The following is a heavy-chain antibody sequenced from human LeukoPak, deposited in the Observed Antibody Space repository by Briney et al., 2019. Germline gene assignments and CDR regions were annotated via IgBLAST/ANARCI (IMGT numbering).Heavy chain of an antibody. V-gene: IGHV3-48*03. Sequence: GGSLRLSCAASGCTFSRNALNGVGQAAGKGLEWVSSISSSGSTKYAAASMNGRFNITRDNAKTSLYLKENSLRAEDTAVYYCATSGYHDYWGQGTLVTVSS. CDR3: ATSGYHDY. J-gene: IGHJ4*02. D-gene: IGHD5-12*01. CDR1: GCTFSRNA. CDR2: ISSSGSTK.